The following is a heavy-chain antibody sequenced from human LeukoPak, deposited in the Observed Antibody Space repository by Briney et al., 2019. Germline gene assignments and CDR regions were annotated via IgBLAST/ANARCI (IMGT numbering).Heavy chain of an antibody. J-gene: IGHJ6*02. D-gene: IGHD2-2*01. V-gene: IGHV3-21*01. CDR2: ISSSSSYI. CDR3: ARVYPPSTSTRGYGLDA. Sequence: GESLRLSCAASGFTFSSYSMNWVRQAPGKGLEWVSAISSSSSYIYYADSVKGRVTISRDNAKNSLYLQMNSLRAEDTAVYYCARVYPPSTSTRGYGLDAWGQGTTVTVSS. CDR1: GFTFSSYS.